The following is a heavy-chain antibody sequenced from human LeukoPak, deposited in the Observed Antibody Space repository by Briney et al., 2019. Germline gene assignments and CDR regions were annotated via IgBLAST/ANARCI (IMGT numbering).Heavy chain of an antibody. CDR3: ARAVVVVPAAIYYYYGMDV. CDR1: GGTFSSYA. Sequence: GASVKVSCKASGGTFSSYAISWVRQAPGQGLEWMGGIIPIFGTANYAQKFQGRVTITADESTSTAYMELSSLRSEDTAVYYCARAVVVVPAAIYYYYGMDVWGQGTTVTVSS. J-gene: IGHJ6*02. V-gene: IGHV1-69*13. D-gene: IGHD2-2*01. CDR2: IIPIFGTA.